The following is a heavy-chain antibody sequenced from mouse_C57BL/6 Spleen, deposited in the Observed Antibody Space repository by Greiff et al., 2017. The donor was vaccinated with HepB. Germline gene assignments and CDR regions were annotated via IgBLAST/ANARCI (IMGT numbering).Heavy chain of an antibody. D-gene: IGHD1-1*01. CDR3: ARPRDYYGSTDFDY. Sequence: EVKLVESGGGLVKPGGSLKLSCAASGFTFSDYGMHWVRQAPEKGLEWVAYISSGSSTIYYADTVKGRFTISRDNAKNTLFLQMTSLRSEDTAMYYCARPRDYYGSTDFDYWGQGTTLTVSS. V-gene: IGHV5-17*01. CDR1: GFTFSDYG. CDR2: ISSGSSTI. J-gene: IGHJ2*01.